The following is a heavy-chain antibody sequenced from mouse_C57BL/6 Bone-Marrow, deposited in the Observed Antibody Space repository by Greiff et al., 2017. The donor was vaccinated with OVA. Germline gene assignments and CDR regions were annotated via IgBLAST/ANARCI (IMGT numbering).Heavy chain of an antibody. D-gene: IGHD2-4*01. CDR1: GYAFSSSW. J-gene: IGHJ2*01. CDR3: AREGFYYDYDAVDY. CDR2: IYPGDGDT. Sequence: VHLVESGPELVKPGASVKISCKASGYAFSSSWMNWVKQRPGKGLEWIGRIYPGDGDTNYNGKFKGKATLTADKSSSTAYMQLSSLTSEDSAVYFCAREGFYYDYDAVDYWGQGTTLTVSS. V-gene: IGHV1-82*01.